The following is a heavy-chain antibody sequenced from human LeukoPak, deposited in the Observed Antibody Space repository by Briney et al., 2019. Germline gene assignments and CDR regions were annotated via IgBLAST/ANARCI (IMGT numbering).Heavy chain of an antibody. Sequence: GGSVRLSCAASGFTFSSYAMHGVRQAPAKGLEGGAVISYDGSNKDYADSVKGRFTISRDKSKKTLDLEMKSLRAEDTAVSYCARGGNYYDSLDYWGQGTLVTVSS. CDR2: ISYDGSNK. J-gene: IGHJ4*02. CDR1: GFTFSSYA. CDR3: ARGGNYYDSLDY. V-gene: IGHV3-30-3*01. D-gene: IGHD3-22*01.